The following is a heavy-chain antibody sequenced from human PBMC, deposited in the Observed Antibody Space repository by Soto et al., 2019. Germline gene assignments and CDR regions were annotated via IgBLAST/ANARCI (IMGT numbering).Heavy chain of an antibody. D-gene: IGHD2-15*01. CDR3: VRGYCSGGSCWDPSFDY. CDR1: GFTFSSYW. J-gene: IGHJ4*02. CDR2: INSEGSST. Sequence: GGSLRLSCAASGFTFSSYWMHWVRQAPGKGLVWVSRINSEGSSTNYADSVKGRFTISRDNAKNTLFLQMNSLGAEDTALYYCVRGYCSGGSCWDPSFDYWGQGTLVTASS. V-gene: IGHV3-74*01.